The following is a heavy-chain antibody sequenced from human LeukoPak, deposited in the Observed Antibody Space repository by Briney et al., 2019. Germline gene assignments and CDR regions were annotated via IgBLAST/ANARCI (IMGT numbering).Heavy chain of an antibody. CDR3: AGNNCSGGSCYSWRYFDL. CDR1: GGSISSYY. J-gene: IGHJ2*01. CDR2: IYYSGST. V-gene: IGHV4-59*01. D-gene: IGHD2-15*01. Sequence: KPSETLSLTCTVSGGSISSYYWSWIRQPPGKGLEWIGYIYYSGSTNYNPSLKGRVTISVDTSKNQFSLKLSSVTAADTAVYYCAGNNCSGGSCYSWRYFDLWGRGTLVTVSS.